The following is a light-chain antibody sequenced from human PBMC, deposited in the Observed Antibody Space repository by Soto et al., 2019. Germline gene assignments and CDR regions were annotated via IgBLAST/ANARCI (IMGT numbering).Light chain of an antibody. CDR3: AAWDSNLSAVV. J-gene: IGLJ2*01. CDR2: DNN. CDR1: SSNIGNNY. Sequence: QSVLTQPPSVSAAPGQKVTISCSGSSSNIGNNYVSWYQQLPGTAPKLLIYDNNKRPSGIPDRISGSKSGTSATLGITGLQTGDEADYYCAAWDSNLSAVVFGGGTKVTVL. V-gene: IGLV1-51*01.